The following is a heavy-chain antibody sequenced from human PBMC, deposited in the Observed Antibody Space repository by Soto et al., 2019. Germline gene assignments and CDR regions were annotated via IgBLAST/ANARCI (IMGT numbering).Heavy chain of an antibody. CDR2: IFHSGSS. CDR3: ARASGLGVAHIDY. J-gene: IGHJ4*02. Sequence: QVQLQESGPGLVKPSETLSVTCTVSGGSVTGFYWSWIRQPPGKGLEWIGYIFHSGSSNYHPSLKSRVTISVDTSKSQISLRLTSVNAADTAVYYCARASGLGVAHIDYWGQGTLVTVSS. D-gene: IGHD6-19*01. V-gene: IGHV4-59*02. CDR1: GGSVTGFY.